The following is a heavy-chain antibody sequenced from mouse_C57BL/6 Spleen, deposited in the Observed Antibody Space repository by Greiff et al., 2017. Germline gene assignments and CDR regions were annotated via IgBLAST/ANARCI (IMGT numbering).Heavy chain of an antibody. CDR2: IYPSDSET. Sequence: VQLQQPGAELVRPGSSVKLSCKASGYNFTSYWMDWVKQRPGQGLEWIGNIYPSDSETHYNQKFKDKATLTVDKSSSTAYMQLSSLTSEDSAVYYCARSGGPYYFDYWGQGPTLTVSS. CDR3: ARSGGPYYFDY. D-gene: IGHD3-2*02. J-gene: IGHJ2*01. V-gene: IGHV1-61*01. CDR1: GYNFTSYW.